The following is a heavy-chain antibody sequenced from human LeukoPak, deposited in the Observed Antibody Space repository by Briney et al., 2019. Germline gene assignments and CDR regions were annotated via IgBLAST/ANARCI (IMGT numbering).Heavy chain of an antibody. CDR2: INHNGST. V-gene: IGHV4-34*01. CDR3: ARHLGYSSGWGYPLRFDP. J-gene: IGHJ5*02. CDR1: GVSFSGYY. Sequence: ASETLSLTCAVYGVSFSGYYWSWIRQPPGKGLEWIGEINHNGSTNCNPSLKSRVTISVDTSKNQFSLKLSSVTAADTAVYYCARHLGYSSGWGYPLRFDPWGQGTLVTVSS. D-gene: IGHD6-19*01.